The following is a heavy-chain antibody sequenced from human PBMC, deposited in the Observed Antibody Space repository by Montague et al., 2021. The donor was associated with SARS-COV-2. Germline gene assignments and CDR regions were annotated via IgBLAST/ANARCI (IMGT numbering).Heavy chain of an antibody. D-gene: IGHD3-10*01. CDR2: IYQSGST. V-gene: IGHV4-4*02. Sequence: SETLSLTCAVSGDSIMSTNWWSWVRQPPGKGLEWIGEIYQSGSTNYNQSFKSRVTMSLDKSTNKFSLELNFVTAADTALYYCLRAGGFDNRPPVWGQGALVIVSS. CDR3: LRAGGFDNRPPV. J-gene: IGHJ4*02. CDR1: GDSIMSTNW.